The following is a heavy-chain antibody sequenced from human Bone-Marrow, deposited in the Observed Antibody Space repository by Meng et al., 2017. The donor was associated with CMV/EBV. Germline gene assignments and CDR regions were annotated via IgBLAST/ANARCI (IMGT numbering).Heavy chain of an antibody. CDR3: AREGKAAAGRYGMDV. V-gene: IGHV4-38-2*02. CDR1: GFTFSDFY. Sequence: GSLRLSCAASGFTFSDFYMSWIRQPPGKGLEWIGSIYYSGSTYYNPSLKSRVTISVDTSKNQFSLKLSSVTAADTAVYYCAREGKAAAGRYGMDVWGQGTTVTASS. CDR2: IYYSGST. D-gene: IGHD6-13*01. J-gene: IGHJ6*02.